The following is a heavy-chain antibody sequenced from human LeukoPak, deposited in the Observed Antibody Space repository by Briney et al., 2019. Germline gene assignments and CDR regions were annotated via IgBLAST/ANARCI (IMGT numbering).Heavy chain of an antibody. Sequence: SETLSLTCTVSGGSISGNYWSWIRQPAGKGLEWIGRIYTSGSTNYNPSLKSRVTMSVDTSKNQFSLKLSSVTAADTAVYYCARVSGSSWYRGNNWFDPWGQGTLVTVSS. J-gene: IGHJ5*02. CDR3: ARVSGSSWYRGNNWFDP. CDR1: GGSISGNY. CDR2: IYTSGST. V-gene: IGHV4-4*07. D-gene: IGHD6-13*01.